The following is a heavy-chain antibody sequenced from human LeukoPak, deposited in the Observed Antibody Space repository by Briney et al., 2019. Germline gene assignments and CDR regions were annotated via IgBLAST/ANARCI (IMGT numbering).Heavy chain of an antibody. J-gene: IGHJ4*02. D-gene: IGHD6-19*01. Sequence: GESLKISCQGSEYIFSTYWIGWVRQVPGKGLEWMAVIYPGDSRTRYNPSFQGQVTISADKTISTAYLQWSSLKASDTAMYYCARSIQTSGWSYYFDYWGQGTLVTVSS. CDR2: IYPGDSRT. V-gene: IGHV5-51*01. CDR1: EYIFSTYW. CDR3: ARSIQTSGWSYYFDY.